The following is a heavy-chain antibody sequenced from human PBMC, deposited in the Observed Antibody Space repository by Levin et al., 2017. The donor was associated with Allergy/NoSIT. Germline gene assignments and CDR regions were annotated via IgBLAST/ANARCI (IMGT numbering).Heavy chain of an antibody. J-gene: IGHJ3*01. CDR2: INSFSTNK. CDR3: ARERYSTADDAFDF. V-gene: IGHV3-21*01. CDR1: GFTFTSYR. Sequence: GESLKISCAASGFTSGFTFTSYRMNWVRQAPGKGLEWVSSINSFSTNKYYTDSVKGRFTISRDNTKNSLYLQMNGLRSEDTAVYYCARERYSTADDAFDFWGQGTMVTVSS. D-gene: IGHD1-26*01.